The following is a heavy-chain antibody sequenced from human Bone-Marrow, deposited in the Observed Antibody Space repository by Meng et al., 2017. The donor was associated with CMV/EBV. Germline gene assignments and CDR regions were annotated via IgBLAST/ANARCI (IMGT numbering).Heavy chain of an antibody. V-gene: IGHV3-30*02. CDR2: IWYDGSNK. Sequence: GGSLRLSCAASGFTFSTYGMHWVRQAPGKGLEWVTVIWYDGSNKYYADSVKGRFPIHRDNSKNTLYLQMNSLRAEDTAVYYCRKDESGVVPAAIMDLDYWGQGTLVTVSS. CDR1: GFTFSTYG. D-gene: IGHD2-2*01. J-gene: IGHJ4*02. CDR3: RKDESGVVPAAIMDLDY.